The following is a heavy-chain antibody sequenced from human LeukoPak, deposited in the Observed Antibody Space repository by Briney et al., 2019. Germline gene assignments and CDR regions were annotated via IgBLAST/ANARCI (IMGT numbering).Heavy chain of an antibody. CDR3: ARHPYYDTSAYYVY. J-gene: IGHJ4*02. CDR1: GGTFSSYA. D-gene: IGHD3-22*01. Sequence: GSSVRVSCKASGGTFSSYAISWVRQAPGQGLEWMGWISTYNGKTTYAQRFQGRVIMTTDTSTKTVYMELSSLRSDDSAVYYCARHPYYDTSAYYVYWGQGTLVTVSS. V-gene: IGHV1-18*01. CDR2: ISTYNGKT.